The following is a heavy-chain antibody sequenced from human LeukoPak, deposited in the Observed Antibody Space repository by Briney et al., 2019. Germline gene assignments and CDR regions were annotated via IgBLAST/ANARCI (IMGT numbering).Heavy chain of an antibody. D-gene: IGHD4-17*01. Sequence: GESLKISCKGSGYSFTSYWIGWVRQMPGKGLEWMGIIYPGDSDTRYSPSFQGQVTISADKSISTAYLQWSSLKASDTAMYYCARLLRRKNLRGYYGMDVWGQGTTVTVSS. J-gene: IGHJ6*02. CDR1: GYSFTSYW. V-gene: IGHV5-51*01. CDR3: ARLLRRKNLRGYYGMDV. CDR2: IYPGDSDT.